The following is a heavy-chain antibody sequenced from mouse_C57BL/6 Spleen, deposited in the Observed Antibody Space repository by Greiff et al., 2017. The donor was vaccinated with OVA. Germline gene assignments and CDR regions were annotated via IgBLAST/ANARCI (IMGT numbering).Heavy chain of an antibody. CDR3: ARENGSSYDY. D-gene: IGHD1-1*01. V-gene: IGHV1-61*01. CDR2: IYPSDSET. Sequence: QVQLQQPGAELVRPGSSVKLSCKASGYTFTSYWMDWVKQRPGQGLEWIGNIYPSDSETHYNQKFKDKATLTVDKSSSTAYMQLSSLISEDSAVYYSARENGSSYDYWGQGTTLTVSS. CDR1: GYTFTSYW. J-gene: IGHJ2*01.